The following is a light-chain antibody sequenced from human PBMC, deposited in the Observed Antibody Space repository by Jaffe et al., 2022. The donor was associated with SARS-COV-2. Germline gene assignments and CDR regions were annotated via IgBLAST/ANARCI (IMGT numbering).Light chain of an antibody. CDR3: QQYDKWPPKT. CDR1: QSISTN. V-gene: IGKV3-15*01. Sequence: EVVMTQSPATLSVSPGEGATLSCRASQSISTNLAWYQQKPGQAPRLLIFGASTRATDIPARFSGSGSGTEFTLTISSLQSEDFAVYYCQQYDKWPPKTFGQGTKLEIK. J-gene: IGKJ2*01. CDR2: GAS.